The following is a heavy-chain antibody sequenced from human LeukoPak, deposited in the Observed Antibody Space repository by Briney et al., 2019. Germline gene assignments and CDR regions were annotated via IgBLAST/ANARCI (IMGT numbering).Heavy chain of an antibody. CDR2: IKNDGSGK. CDR1: GFTFSSYW. D-gene: IGHD3-22*01. CDR3: ARDRSNERYYYDSSGDFDH. V-gene: IGHV3-7*01. J-gene: IGHJ4*02. Sequence: GGSLRPSCAASGFTFSSYWMSWVRQTPGKGLEWVANIKNDGSGKYYVDSVKGRFTISRDNAKNSLYLQMNSLRAEDTAVYYCARDRSNERYYYDSSGDFDHWGQGTLVTVSS.